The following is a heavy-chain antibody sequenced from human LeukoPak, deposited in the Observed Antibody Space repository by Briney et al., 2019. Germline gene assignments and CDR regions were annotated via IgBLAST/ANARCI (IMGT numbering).Heavy chain of an antibody. CDR3: AREGVVPAATLIDY. CDR1: GGSVSSGSYY. CDR2: INHSGST. D-gene: IGHD2-2*01. J-gene: IGHJ4*02. Sequence: SETLSLTCTVSGGSVSSGSYYWSWIRQPPGKGLEWIGEINHSGSTNYNPSLKSRVTISVDTSKNQFSLKLSSVTAADTAVYYCAREGVVPAATLIDYWGQGTLVTVSS. V-gene: IGHV4-39*07.